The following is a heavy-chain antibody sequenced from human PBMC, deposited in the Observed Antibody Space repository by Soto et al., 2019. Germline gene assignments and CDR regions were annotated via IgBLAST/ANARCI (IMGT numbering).Heavy chain of an antibody. CDR3: ARGLKNYYGMDV. CDR2: VKSDGSS. Sequence: EVQLVESGGGLVQTGGSLRLSCAASGFTFSTYWMHWVRQIPGKGLEWVSRVKSDGSSYYADPVKGRFTISRDNAWNTVYLQMNRLSAEDTALYYCARGLKNYYGMDVWGLGTTVTVSS. CDR1: GFTFSTYW. V-gene: IGHV3-74*01. J-gene: IGHJ6*02.